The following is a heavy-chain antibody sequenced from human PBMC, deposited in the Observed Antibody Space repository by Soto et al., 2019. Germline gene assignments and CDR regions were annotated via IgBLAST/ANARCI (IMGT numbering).Heavy chain of an antibody. CDR3: AKDDYGQYYYYYYMDV. J-gene: IGHJ6*03. Sequence: GGSLRLSCAASGFTFSSYAMSWVRQAPGKGLEWVSAISGSGGSTYYADSVKGRFTISGDNSKNTLYLQMNSLRAEDTAVYYCAKDDYGQYYYYYYMDVWGKGTTVTVSS. V-gene: IGHV3-23*01. CDR1: GFTFSSYA. CDR2: ISGSGGST. D-gene: IGHD4-17*01.